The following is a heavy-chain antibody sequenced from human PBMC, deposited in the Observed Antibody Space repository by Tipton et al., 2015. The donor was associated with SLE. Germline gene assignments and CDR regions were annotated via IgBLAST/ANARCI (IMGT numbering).Heavy chain of an antibody. V-gene: IGHV3-43D*04. CDR1: GFTFDDYA. J-gene: IGHJ4*02. CDR3: AREDDIWTGYHGAFDY. D-gene: IGHD3-9*01. CDR2: ISWDGGST. Sequence: QLVQSGGVVVQPGGSLRLSCAASGFTFDDYAMHWVRQAPGKGLEWVSLISWDGGSTYYADSVKGRFTISRDNSKNSLYLQMNSLRAEDTALYYCAREDDIWTGYHGAFDYWGQGTLVTVSS.